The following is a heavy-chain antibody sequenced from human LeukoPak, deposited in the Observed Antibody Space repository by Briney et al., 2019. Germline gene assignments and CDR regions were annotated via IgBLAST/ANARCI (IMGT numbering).Heavy chain of an antibody. J-gene: IGHJ4*02. Sequence: PSETLSLTCTVSGGSISSDSYYWGWIRQPPGKGLQWIGCIYYSGSTYYNPSLKSRVTISVDTSKNQFSLKLSSVTAADTAVYYCARVSPLAYCGGDCPRYYFDYWGQGTLVTVSS. CDR2: IYYSGST. CDR1: GGSISSDSYY. CDR3: ARVSPLAYCGGDCPRYYFDY. D-gene: IGHD2-21*02. V-gene: IGHV4-39*07.